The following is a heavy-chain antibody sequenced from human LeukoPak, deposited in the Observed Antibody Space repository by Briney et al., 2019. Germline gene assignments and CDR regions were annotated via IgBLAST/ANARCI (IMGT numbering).Heavy chain of an antibody. J-gene: IGHJ5*02. Sequence: GGSLRLSCAASGFTFDDYAMHWVRQAPGKGLEWVSGISWNSGGIGYADSVKGRFTISRDNAKNSLYLQMNSLRVEDTALYYCAKDRFSTIRTPRQNWFDPWGQGTLVTVSS. CDR3: AKDRFSTIRTPRQNWFDP. CDR2: ISWNSGGI. V-gene: IGHV3-9*01. D-gene: IGHD3-9*01. CDR1: GFTFDDYA.